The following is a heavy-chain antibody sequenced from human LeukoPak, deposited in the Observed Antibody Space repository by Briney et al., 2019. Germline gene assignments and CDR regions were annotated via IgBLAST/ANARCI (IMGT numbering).Heavy chain of an antibody. CDR1: GGSISSYY. Sequence: SETLSLTCTVSGGSISSYYWSWTRQPPGKGLEWIGYIYYSGSTNYNPSLKSRVTISVDTSKNQFSLKLSSVTAADTVVYYCARVWFGELLSYGMDVWGQGTTVTVSS. V-gene: IGHV4-59*01. CDR2: IYYSGST. D-gene: IGHD3-10*01. CDR3: ARVWFGELLSYGMDV. J-gene: IGHJ6*02.